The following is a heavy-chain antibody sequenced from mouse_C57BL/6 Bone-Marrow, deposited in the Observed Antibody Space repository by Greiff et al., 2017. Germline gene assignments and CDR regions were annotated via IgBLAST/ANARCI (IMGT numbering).Heavy chain of an antibody. J-gene: IGHJ3*01. V-gene: IGHV2-2*01. CDR3: ARNCDYGVKFAY. D-gene: IGHD2-4*01. Sequence: VNLVESGPGLVQPSQSLSITCTVSGFSLTSYGVHWVRQSPGKGLEWLGVLWSGGSTDYNAAFISRLSISKDNSKSQVFFKMNSLQADDTAIYYCARNCDYGVKFAYWGQGTLVTVSA. CDR1: GFSLTSYG. CDR2: LWSGGST.